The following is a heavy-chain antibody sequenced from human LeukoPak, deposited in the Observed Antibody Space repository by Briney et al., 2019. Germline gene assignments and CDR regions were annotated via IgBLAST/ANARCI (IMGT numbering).Heavy chain of an antibody. Sequence: ASVKVSCKASGYTFTSYYMHWVRQAPGQGLEWMGIINPSGGSTSYAQKFQGRVTMTRDMSTSTVYMELSSLRSEDTAVYYCARDVVPRIAARPPWFDPWGQGTLVTVSS. CDR1: GYTFTSYY. J-gene: IGHJ5*02. D-gene: IGHD6-6*01. V-gene: IGHV1-46*01. CDR3: ARDVVPRIAARPPWFDP. CDR2: INPSGGST.